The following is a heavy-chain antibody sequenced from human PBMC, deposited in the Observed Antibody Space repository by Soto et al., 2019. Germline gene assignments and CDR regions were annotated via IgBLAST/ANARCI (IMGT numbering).Heavy chain of an antibody. J-gene: IGHJ4*02. CDR2: IKSKTDGGTT. CDR1: GFTFSNAW. D-gene: IGHD1-26*01. V-gene: IGHV3-15*01. Sequence: PGGSLRLSCAASGFTFSNAWMSWVRQAPGKGLEWVGRIKSKTDGGTTDYAAPVKGRLTISRDDSKNTVYLQMNSLKTEDTAVYYCTTGESYYGEYYFDYWGQGTLVTVSS. CDR3: TTGESYYGEYYFDY.